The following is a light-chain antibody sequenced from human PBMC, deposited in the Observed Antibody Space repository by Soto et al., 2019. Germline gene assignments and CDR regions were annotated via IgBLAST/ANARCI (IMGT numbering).Light chain of an antibody. V-gene: IGLV2-23*03. J-gene: IGLJ1*01. CDR2: DGN. CDR1: SSDVGSDDY. Sequence: QSALTQPASVSGSPGQSITISCTGTSSDVGSDDYVSWYQQFPGKAPKLIIYDGNNRPSGVSNRFSGSKSGNTAFLTISGLQAEDEADYYCCSYAGSSTFDPYVFGTGTKVTVL. CDR3: CSYAGSSTFDPYV.